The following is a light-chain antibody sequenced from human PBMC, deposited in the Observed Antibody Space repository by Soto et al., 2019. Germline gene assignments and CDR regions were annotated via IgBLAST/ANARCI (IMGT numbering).Light chain of an antibody. V-gene: IGLV1-40*01. CDR2: GNS. J-gene: IGLJ2*01. Sequence: QSVLTQPPSVSGAPGQRVTISCTGSSYNIGGGYDVHWYQQLPGTAPKLLIYGNSNRPSGVPDRFAGSKSSTSASLATTGHVAEDEADYYCQSTVSSLSVVFGGGTKLTVL. CDR3: QSTVSSLSVV. CDR1: SYNIGGGYD.